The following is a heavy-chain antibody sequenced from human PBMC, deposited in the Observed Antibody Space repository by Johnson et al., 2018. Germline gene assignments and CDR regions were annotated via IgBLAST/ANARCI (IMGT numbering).Heavy chain of an antibody. V-gene: IGHV3-33*01. CDR3: GVYYGMDV. CDR1: GFIFSTYA. CDR2: IWYDGSNK. D-gene: IGHD3-16*01. J-gene: IGHJ6*02. Sequence: QVQLVESGGGVVQPGRSLRLSCAASGFIFSTYAMHWVRQAPGKGLDWVAVIWYDGSNKYYADSVKGRFTISRDNSKNTLYRQMNSLRAEDTAVYYWGVYYGMDVWGQGTTVTVSS.